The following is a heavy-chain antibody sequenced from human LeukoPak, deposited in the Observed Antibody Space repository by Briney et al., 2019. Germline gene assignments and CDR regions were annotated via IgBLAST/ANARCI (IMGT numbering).Heavy chain of an antibody. V-gene: IGHV1-18*01. CDR2: ISAYNGNT. J-gene: IGHJ4*02. CDR3: ARASYCSDGSCYSDY. CDR1: GYTFSSYS. Sequence: GASVKVSCKASGYTFSSYSISWVRQAPGQGLEWMGWISAYNGNTIHAQKVKGRVTMTTDTSTSTAYMELRSLKSDDTAVYYCARASYCSDGSCYSDYWGQGTLVTVSS. D-gene: IGHD2-15*01.